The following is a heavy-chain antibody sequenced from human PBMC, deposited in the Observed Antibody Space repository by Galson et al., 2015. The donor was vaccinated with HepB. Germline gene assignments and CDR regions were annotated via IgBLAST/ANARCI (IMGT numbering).Heavy chain of an antibody. D-gene: IGHD7-27*01. CDR2: IYSGGNT. CDR3: ARALAPGDY. Sequence: SLRLSCAASGFIISSYYMNWVRQAPGKGLEWVAVIYSGGNTYYSDDVKGRRIISSDNTYNTLYLQKNSLRPEDTAIYYCARALAPGDYWGQGTLVTVSS. V-gene: IGHV3-66*02. J-gene: IGHJ4*02. CDR1: GFIISSYY.